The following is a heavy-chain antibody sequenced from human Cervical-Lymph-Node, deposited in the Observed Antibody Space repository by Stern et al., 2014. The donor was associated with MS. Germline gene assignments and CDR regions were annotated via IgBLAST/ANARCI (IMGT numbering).Heavy chain of an antibody. D-gene: IGHD3-22*01. Sequence: QVTLRESGPTLVKPTQTLTLTCTFSGFSLSTSGVGVGWIRQPPGKALEWLALIYWDDDKCHRPSLKRRLTIHKDTSNHQGLLTMTNMDPVDTATYYCAHRLEYYYDSSGSYAPFDYWGQGTLVTVSS. CDR1: GFSLSTSGVG. J-gene: IGHJ4*02. V-gene: IGHV2-5*02. CDR3: AHRLEYYYDSSGSYAPFDY. CDR2: IYWDDDK.